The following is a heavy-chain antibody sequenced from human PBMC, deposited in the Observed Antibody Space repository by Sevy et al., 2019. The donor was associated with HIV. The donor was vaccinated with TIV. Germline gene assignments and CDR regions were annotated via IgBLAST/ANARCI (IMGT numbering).Heavy chain of an antibody. D-gene: IGHD1-20*01. CDR3: AKNLRGKYLEGYFDD. CDR2: IGSGGTT. CDR1: GFTFNTYA. J-gene: IGHJ4*01. Sequence: GGSLRLSCTASGFTFNTYAMSWVRRAPGKGLEWVSAIGSGGTTYYVDSVKGRFTISRDNSKTTLYLQMNSLSVDDTAVDYWAKNLRGKYLEGYFDDWGQGILVTVSS. V-gene: IGHV3-23*01.